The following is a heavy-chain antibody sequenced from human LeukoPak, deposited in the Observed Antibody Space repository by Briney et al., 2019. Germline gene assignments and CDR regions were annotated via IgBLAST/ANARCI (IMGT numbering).Heavy chain of an antibody. D-gene: IGHD4-23*01. Sequence: SETLSLTCAVYGGSFSGHYWSWIRQPPGKGLEWIGYIYYSGSTNYNPSLKSRVTISVDTSKNQFSLKLSSVTAADTAVYYCARVGVDYSGNVLKYFFDYWGQGTLVTVSS. V-gene: IGHV4-59*11. J-gene: IGHJ4*02. CDR3: ARVGVDYSGNVLKYFFDY. CDR1: GGSFSGHY. CDR2: IYYSGST.